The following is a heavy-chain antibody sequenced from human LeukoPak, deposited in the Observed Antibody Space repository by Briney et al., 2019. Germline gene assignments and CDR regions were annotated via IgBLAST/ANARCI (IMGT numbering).Heavy chain of an antibody. CDR3: ARHRSTYDSSGYSPLYYFDY. J-gene: IGHJ4*02. Sequence: SGTLSLTCAVSGGSIISGNWWSWVRQPPGKGLEWIGSIYYSGKTYYNPSLKSRVSISLDTSKNQFSLKLSSVTAADTAVYYCARHRSTYDSSGYSPLYYFDYWGQGTLVTVSS. CDR1: GGSIISGNW. CDR2: IYYSGKT. D-gene: IGHD3-22*01. V-gene: IGHV4-4*02.